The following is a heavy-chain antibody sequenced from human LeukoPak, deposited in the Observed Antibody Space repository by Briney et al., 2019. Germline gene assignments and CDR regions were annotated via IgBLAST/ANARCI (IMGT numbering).Heavy chain of an antibody. CDR3: ARVQGHPPNGLDV. CDR2: INNDESST. J-gene: IGHJ3*01. D-gene: IGHD2-8*01. CDR1: GFTFSSYW. Sequence: GGSLRLSCAASGFTFSSYWMHWVRQSPGKGLVWVSRINNDESSTSYADSVKGRFTISRDNAKNTLYLQVNSLRAEDTAVYYCARVQGHPPNGLDVWGQGTMVTVSS. V-gene: IGHV3-74*01.